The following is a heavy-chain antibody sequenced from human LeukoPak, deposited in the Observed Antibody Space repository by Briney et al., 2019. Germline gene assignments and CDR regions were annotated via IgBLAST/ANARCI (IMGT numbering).Heavy chain of an antibody. J-gene: IGHJ4*02. CDR3: ARDLLEWYFDY. V-gene: IGHV3-66*01. CDR1: GLTVSSTY. D-gene: IGHD3-3*01. CDR2: IYSGGST. Sequence: GGSLRLSYAASGLTVSSTYMSWVRQTPGKGLEWVSVIYSGGSTYYADSVKGRFTISRDNSKNTLYLQMNSLRAEDTAVYYCARDLLEWYFDYWGQGTLVAVSS.